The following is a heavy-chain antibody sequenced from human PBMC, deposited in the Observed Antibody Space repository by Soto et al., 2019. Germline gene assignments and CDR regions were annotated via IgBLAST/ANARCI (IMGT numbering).Heavy chain of an antibody. CDR1: GGSMSSTNYY. D-gene: IGHD2-2*01. V-gene: IGHV4-39*01. J-gene: IGHJ3*02. CDR2: IYYSGTT. Sequence: QLQLQESGPGLVKPSETLSLTCTVSGGSMSSTNYYWGWNRQPPGKGLEWIGIIYYSGTTYYNPSLKSRATISVDTSRNQFSLKLSAATATDTAVYYCTRMPAAMSVFDIWGQGTMVSVSS. CDR3: TRMPAAMSVFDI.